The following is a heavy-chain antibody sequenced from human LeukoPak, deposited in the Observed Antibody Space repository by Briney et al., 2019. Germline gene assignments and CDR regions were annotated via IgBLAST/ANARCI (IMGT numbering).Heavy chain of an antibody. CDR3: ARDQAFVYCSGGTCYDDY. V-gene: IGHV1-69*13. Sequence: SVKVSCKASGGTFSRYAISWVRQAPGQGLEWMGGIIPIFGTANYAQKFQGRVTITADESTSTAYMEVSSLRSEDTAVYYCARDQAFVYCSGGTCYDDYWGQGSLVTVSS. D-gene: IGHD2-15*01. CDR1: GGTFSRYA. CDR2: IIPIFGTA. J-gene: IGHJ4*02.